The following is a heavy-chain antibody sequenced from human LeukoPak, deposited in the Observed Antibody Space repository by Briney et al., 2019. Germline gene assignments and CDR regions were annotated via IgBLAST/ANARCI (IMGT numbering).Heavy chain of an antibody. V-gene: IGHV4-39*05. Sequence: PSETPSLTCTVSGGSISSRGYYWGWIRQPPGKGLEWIGSIYYSGSTYYNPSLKSRVTISVDTSKNQFSLKLSSVTAADTAIYYCATGTGHYYYYYYMDVWGKGTTVTVSS. D-gene: IGHD1-1*01. CDR2: IYYSGST. J-gene: IGHJ6*03. CDR1: GGSISSRGYY. CDR3: ATGTGHYYYYYYMDV.